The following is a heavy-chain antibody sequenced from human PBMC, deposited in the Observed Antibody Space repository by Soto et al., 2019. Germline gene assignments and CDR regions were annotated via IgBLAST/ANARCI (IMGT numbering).Heavy chain of an antibody. V-gene: IGHV4-61*01. D-gene: IGHD4-4*01. Sequence: QVQLQESGPGLVKPSETLSLTCTVSGGSVSSGSYYWSWIRQPPGKGLEWIGYIYYSGSTNYHPSLKSRVTISVDTSKNQFSLKLSSVTAADTAVYYCARGPQGFYRAGAYGMDVWGQGTTVTVSS. CDR2: IYYSGST. J-gene: IGHJ6*02. CDR1: GGSVSSGSYY. CDR3: ARGPQGFYRAGAYGMDV.